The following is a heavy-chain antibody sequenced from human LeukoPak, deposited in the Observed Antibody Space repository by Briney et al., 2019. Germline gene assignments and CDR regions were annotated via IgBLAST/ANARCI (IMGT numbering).Heavy chain of an antibody. D-gene: IGHD5-24*01. CDR3: ARDRRDGYNLLDY. J-gene: IGHJ4*02. Sequence: GGSLRLSCAASGFTFSSYWMSWVRQAPGKGLEWVANMKHDGSEFYYADSVKGRFTISRDHAKNALYLQMNNLRAEDTSVYYCARDRRDGYNLLDYWGQGTLVTVSS. CDR1: GFTFSSYW. V-gene: IGHV3-7*01. CDR2: MKHDGSEF.